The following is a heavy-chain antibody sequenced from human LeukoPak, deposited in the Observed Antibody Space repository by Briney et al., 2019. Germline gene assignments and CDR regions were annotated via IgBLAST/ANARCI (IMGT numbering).Heavy chain of an antibody. CDR1: GGSFSGYY. V-gene: IGHV4-34*01. CDR2: INHSGST. Sequence: SETLSLTCAVYGGSFSGYYWSWIRQPPGKGLEWIGEINHSGSTNYNPSLKSRVTISVDTSKNQFSLKLSSVTAADTAVYYCARETDAAKVDPWGQGTLVTVSS. CDR3: ARETDAAKVDP. D-gene: IGHD4/OR15-4a*01. J-gene: IGHJ5*02.